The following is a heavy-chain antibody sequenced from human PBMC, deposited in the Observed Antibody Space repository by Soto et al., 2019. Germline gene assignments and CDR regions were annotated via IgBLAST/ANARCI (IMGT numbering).Heavy chain of an antibody. V-gene: IGHV4-4*07. Sequence: QVQLQESGPGLVKPSETLSLTCTVSGGSISGYYWSWIRQPAGKGLEWIGRIYTSGSTNYNPSLKSRVTMSVDTSKNQFSLKLTSVTAADTAVYYCAQQFYYDFWSGYESWFDPWGQGTLVTVSS. CDR2: IYTSGST. J-gene: IGHJ5*02. CDR1: GGSISGYY. CDR3: AQQFYYDFWSGYESWFDP. D-gene: IGHD3-3*01.